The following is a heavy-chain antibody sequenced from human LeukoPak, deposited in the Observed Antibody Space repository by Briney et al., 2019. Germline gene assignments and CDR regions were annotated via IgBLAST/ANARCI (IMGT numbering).Heavy chain of an antibody. CDR2: IYPGDSDT. D-gene: IGHD6-6*01. CDR3: ARRHSSSSSYYMDV. V-gene: IGHV5-51*01. CDR1: GYSFTSYW. J-gene: IGHJ6*03. Sequence: GESLKISCKGSGYSFTSYWIGWVRQMPGKGLECMGIIYPGDSDTRYSPSFHGQVTISADKSISTAYLQWSSLQASDTAMYYSARRHSSSSSYYMDVWGKGTTVTVSS.